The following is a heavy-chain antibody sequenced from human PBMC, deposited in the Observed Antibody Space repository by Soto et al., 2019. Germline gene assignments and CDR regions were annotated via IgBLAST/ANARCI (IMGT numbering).Heavy chain of an antibody. CDR3: ARDDFGRNTRAFDP. CDR2: TYYSTGTI. CDR1: DGSVSGSSYY. D-gene: IGHD4-17*01. V-gene: IGHV4-39*07. Sequence: SETVPLTFDVSDGSVSGSSYYCGWIRQAPGKGLEWIVSTYYSTGTIFYNPSLKSRATMSVDTSKNQFSLKLTSVNAADTAVYYCARDDFGRNTRAFDPWGQGTLVTVSS. J-gene: IGHJ5*02.